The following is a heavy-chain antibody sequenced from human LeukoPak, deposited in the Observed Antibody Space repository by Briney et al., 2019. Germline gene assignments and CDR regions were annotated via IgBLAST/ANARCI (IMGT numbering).Heavy chain of an antibody. J-gene: IGHJ6*02. D-gene: IGHD3-22*01. CDR1: GYTFTGYY. Sequence: GASVKVSCKASGYTFTGYYMHWVRQAPGQGLEWMGWINPNSGGTNYAQKFQGRVTMTRDTSISTAYMELSRLRSDDTAVYYCARAHDSSGYCPWGYYYYGMDVWGQGTTVTVSS. CDR3: ARAHDSSGYCPWGYYYYGMDV. CDR2: INPNSGGT. V-gene: IGHV1-2*02.